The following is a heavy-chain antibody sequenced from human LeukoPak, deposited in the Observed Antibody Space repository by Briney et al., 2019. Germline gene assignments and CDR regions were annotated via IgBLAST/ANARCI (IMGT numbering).Heavy chain of an antibody. D-gene: IGHD5-18*01. J-gene: IGHJ5*02. Sequence: SETLSLTCTVSGGSISSYYWSWIRQHPGKGLEWIGYIYYSGSTYYNPSLKSRVTISVDTSKNQFSLKLSSVTAADTAVYYCARDRLGDTAMGLTWGQGTLVTVSS. CDR2: IYYSGST. CDR1: GGSISSYY. V-gene: IGHV4-59*06. CDR3: ARDRLGDTAMGLT.